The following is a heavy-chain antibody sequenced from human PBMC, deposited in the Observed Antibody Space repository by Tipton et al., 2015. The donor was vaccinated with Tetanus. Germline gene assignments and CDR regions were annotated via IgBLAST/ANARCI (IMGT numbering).Heavy chain of an antibody. J-gene: IGHJ5*02. CDR1: GGSINNYY. Sequence: GLVKPSETLSPTCTVSGGSINNYYWGWIRQAPGKGLEWIASIYFQGSPYYSPSLKSRLTIDVDTSQNLFSLTLTSVTAADTAVYFCARHLYGYWFDPWGQGTLVTVSS. CDR3: ARHLYGYWFDP. CDR2: IYFQGSP. V-gene: IGHV4-39*02. D-gene: IGHD2/OR15-2a*01.